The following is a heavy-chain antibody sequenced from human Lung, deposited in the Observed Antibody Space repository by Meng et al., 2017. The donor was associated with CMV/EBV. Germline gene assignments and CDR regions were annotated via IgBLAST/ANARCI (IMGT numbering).Heavy chain of an antibody. CDR2: ISGSGGST. J-gene: IGHJ5*02. V-gene: IGHV3-23*01. Sequence: GGSLRLSCAASGFTFSSYAMGWVRQAPGKGLEWVSAISGSGGSTYYADSVEGRFTISRDNSKNTLYLQMNSLRAEDTAVYYCAKDQSSWYGTGDDNWFDPWGQGTLVTVSS. D-gene: IGHD6-13*01. CDR3: AKDQSSWYGTGDDNWFDP. CDR1: GFTFSSYA.